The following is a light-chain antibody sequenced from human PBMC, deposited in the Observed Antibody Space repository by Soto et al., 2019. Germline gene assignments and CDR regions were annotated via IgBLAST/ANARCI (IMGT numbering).Light chain of an antibody. CDR2: AAS. CDR3: HQSQYWPPIT. V-gene: IGKV1-12*01. Sequence: DIQMTQSPSSVSASVGDRGTITFRASQGISNWLAWYQQKPGKAPNLLIYAASGLPSGVPSRFSGSGSGTDFTLTIRSLQPEDFAVYYCHQSQYWPPITCGQGTRREIK. J-gene: IGKJ5*01. CDR1: QGISNW.